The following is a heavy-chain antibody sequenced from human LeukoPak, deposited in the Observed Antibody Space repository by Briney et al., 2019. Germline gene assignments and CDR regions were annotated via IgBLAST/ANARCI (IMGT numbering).Heavy chain of an antibody. CDR3: ARDAEENYDILTGYYG. Sequence: VASVKVSCKASGGTLSSYAISWVRQAPGQGLEWMGRIIPILGIANYAQKFQGRVTITADKSTSTAYMELSSLRSEDTAVYYCARDAEENYDILTGYYGWGQGTLVTVSS. V-gene: IGHV1-69*04. CDR1: GGTLSSYA. D-gene: IGHD3-9*01. J-gene: IGHJ4*02. CDR2: IIPILGIA.